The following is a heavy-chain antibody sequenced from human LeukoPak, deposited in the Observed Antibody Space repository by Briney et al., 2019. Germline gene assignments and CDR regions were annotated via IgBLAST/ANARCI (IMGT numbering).Heavy chain of an antibody. CDR1: GFTFSSYS. CDR2: IYYSGST. CDR3: ARRPGEYGGNDFDY. V-gene: IGHV4-39*01. Sequence: GSLRLSCAASGFTFSSYSMSWVRQPPGKGLEWIGSIYYSGSTHYNPSLKSRVTMSIDTSKNQFSLRLSSVTAADTAVYYCARRPGEYGGNDFDYWGQGTLVTVSS. J-gene: IGHJ4*02. D-gene: IGHD4/OR15-4a*01.